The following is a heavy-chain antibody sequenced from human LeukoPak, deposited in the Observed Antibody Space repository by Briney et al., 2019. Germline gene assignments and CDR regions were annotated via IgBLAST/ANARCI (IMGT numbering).Heavy chain of an antibody. CDR1: GGSISSYY. V-gene: IGHV4-59*01. J-gene: IGHJ3*02. D-gene: IGHD6-13*01. Sequence: PSETLSLTCTVSGGSISSYYWSWIRQPPGKGLEWIGYIYYSESTNYNPSLKSRVTISVDTSKNQFSLKLSSVTAADTAVYYCARDAGDSSSWDDAFDIWGQGTMVTVSS. CDR3: ARDAGDSSSWDDAFDI. CDR2: IYYSEST.